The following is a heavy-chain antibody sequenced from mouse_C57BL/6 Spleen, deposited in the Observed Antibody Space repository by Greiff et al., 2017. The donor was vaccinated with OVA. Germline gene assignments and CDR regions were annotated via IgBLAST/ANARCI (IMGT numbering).Heavy chain of an antibody. Sequence: EVKLMESGPGLVKPSQSLSLTCSVTGYSITSGYYWNWIRQFPGNKLEWMGYISYDGSNNYNPSLKNRISITRDTSKNQFFLKLNSVTTEDTATYYCARGSYDGFAYWGQGTLVTVSA. CDR2: ISYDGSN. J-gene: IGHJ3*01. CDR1: GYSITSGYY. D-gene: IGHD2-12*01. CDR3: ARGSYDGFAY. V-gene: IGHV3-6*01.